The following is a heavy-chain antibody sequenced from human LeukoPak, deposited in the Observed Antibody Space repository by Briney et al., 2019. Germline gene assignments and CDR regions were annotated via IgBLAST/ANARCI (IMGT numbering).Heavy chain of an antibody. CDR1: GDSFSNRKW. J-gene: IGHJ4*02. Sequence: SSETLSLTRAISGDSFSNRKWWSWVRQPPGKGLEWIGQIYHSGSTNYNPSLKSRVTISVDQSKNHFSLKLSSVTAADTAVYYCARVNLGYYYSSGPNDYWGQGTLVTVSS. V-gene: IGHV4-4*02. D-gene: IGHD3-10*01. CDR2: IYHSGST. CDR3: ARVNLGYYYSSGPNDY.